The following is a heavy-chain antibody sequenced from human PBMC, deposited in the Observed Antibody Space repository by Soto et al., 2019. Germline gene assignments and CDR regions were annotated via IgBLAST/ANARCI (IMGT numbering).Heavy chain of an antibody. V-gene: IGHV4-30-4*01. J-gene: IGHJ4*02. CDR3: VRYCSTTKCPFDY. D-gene: IGHD2-2*01. Sequence: SETLSLTCTVSGGSISSGGSYWGWIRQPPGKGLEWIGYIYYSGNTYFNPSLKSRVTLSVDTSRNQFSLNLSSVTAADTAVYYCVRYCSTTKCPFDYWGQGTLVTVSS. CDR2: IYYSGNT. CDR1: GGSISSGGSY.